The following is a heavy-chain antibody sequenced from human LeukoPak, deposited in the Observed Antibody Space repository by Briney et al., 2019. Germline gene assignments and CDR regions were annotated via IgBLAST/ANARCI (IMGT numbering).Heavy chain of an antibody. D-gene: IGHD6-13*01. CDR2: ISPYNSNT. J-gene: IGHJ4*02. CDR1: GYTFTSYG. Sequence: ASVKVSCKTSGYTFTSYGISWVRQAPGQGLEWMGWISPYNSNTAYAQKLQGRLTLTTDSSTSTAYMELRSLRSDDTAVYYCARRQQLDFDYWGQGTLDTVSS. V-gene: IGHV1-18*01. CDR3: ARRQQLDFDY.